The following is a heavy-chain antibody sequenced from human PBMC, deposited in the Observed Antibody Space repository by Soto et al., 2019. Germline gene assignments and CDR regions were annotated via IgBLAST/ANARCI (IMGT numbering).Heavy chain of an antibody. V-gene: IGHV3-23*01. CDR1: GFTFSSYA. CDR3: ASERGYSGYEPFAY. D-gene: IGHD5-12*01. Sequence: EVQLLESGGGLVQPGGSLRLSCAASGFTFSSYAMTWVRQAPGKALEWVSSISGSGDSTYYADSVKGRFTISRDNSRNTLYLQMNSLRAEDTAVYYCASERGYSGYEPFAYRGQGTLVTVSS. CDR2: ISGSGDST. J-gene: IGHJ4*02.